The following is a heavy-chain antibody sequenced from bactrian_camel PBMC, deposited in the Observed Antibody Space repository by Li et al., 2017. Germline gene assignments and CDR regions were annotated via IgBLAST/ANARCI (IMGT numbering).Heavy chain of an antibody. CDR1: EFSKNTRC. CDR2: ADLGGGQE. Sequence: QLVEYGGGSAQAGGSLRLSCVVAEFSKNTRCMGWFRQAPGKDLKDREGVAAADLGGGQEDYADSVKGRFAVSQDSAGNTVTVYLHMNNLKPEDTAMYFCAASEFCARWYDNTYPHWGQGTQVTVS. V-gene: IGHV3S40*01. CDR3: AASEFCARWYDNTYPH. J-gene: IGHJ4*01. D-gene: IGHD6*01.